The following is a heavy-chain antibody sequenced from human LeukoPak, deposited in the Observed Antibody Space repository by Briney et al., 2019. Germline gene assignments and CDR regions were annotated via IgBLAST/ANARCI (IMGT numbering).Heavy chain of an antibody. V-gene: IGHV4-34*12. Sequence: HSETLSLTCVVYGESFSGYYWTWIRQPPGKGLEWIGEIIDTGSTKYNSSLKSRVTISVDTSKNEFSLNLTSVTAADTAIYYCARGLASGYPPIPFDYWGQGTLVTVSS. CDR2: IIDTGST. CDR1: GESFSGYY. CDR3: ARGLASGYPPIPFDY. D-gene: IGHD3-3*01. J-gene: IGHJ4*02.